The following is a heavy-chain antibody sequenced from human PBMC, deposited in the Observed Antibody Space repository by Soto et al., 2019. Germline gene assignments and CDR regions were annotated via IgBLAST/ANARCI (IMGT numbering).Heavy chain of an antibody. CDR3: ARGYGSGTCQH. J-gene: IGHJ1*01. CDR2: INHSGST. CDR1: GGSFSGYY. D-gene: IGHD3-10*01. Sequence: QVQLQQWGAGLLKPSETLSLTCAVYGGSFSGYYWSWIRQPPGKGLEWIGEINHSGSTNYNPSLKSRVTISVDTSKNQFSLKLSSVTAADTAVYYCARGYGSGTCQHWGQGTLVTVSS. V-gene: IGHV4-34*01.